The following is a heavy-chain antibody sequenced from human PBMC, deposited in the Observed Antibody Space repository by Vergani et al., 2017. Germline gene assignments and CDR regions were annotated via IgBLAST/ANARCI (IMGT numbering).Heavy chain of an antibody. CDR3: ARGAPTYFDN. J-gene: IGHJ4*02. D-gene: IGHD3-16*01. CDR2: INSEGSST. V-gene: IGHV3-74*01. Sequence: EVHLVESGGGLVQPGGSLRLSCAASGFTFSSYWMHWVRQDPGKGLVWVSRINSEGSSTSYADSVKGRFIVSRDNAKNTLYLQMDSLSAEDTAVYYCARGAPTYFDNWGQGTLVTVSS. CDR1: GFTFSSYW.